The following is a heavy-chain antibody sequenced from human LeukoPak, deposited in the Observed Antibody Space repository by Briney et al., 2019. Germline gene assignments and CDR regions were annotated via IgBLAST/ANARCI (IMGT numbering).Heavy chain of an antibody. Sequence: SETLSLTCAVYGGSFSGYYWSWIRQPPGKGLEWIGEINHSGSTNYNPSLKSRVTISVDTSKNQFSLKLSSVTAADTAVYYCARRVATRHELMESFDYWGQGTLVTVSS. CDR1: GGSFSGYY. CDR3: ARRVATRHELMESFDY. CDR2: INHSGST. D-gene: IGHD5-12*01. V-gene: IGHV4-34*01. J-gene: IGHJ4*02.